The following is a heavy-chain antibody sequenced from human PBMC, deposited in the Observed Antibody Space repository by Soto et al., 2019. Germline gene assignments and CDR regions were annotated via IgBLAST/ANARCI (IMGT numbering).Heavy chain of an antibody. CDR1: TFSFSRYA. V-gene: IGHV3-23*01. CDR2: ISGSGGST. Sequence: GGSLRLSCVASTFSFSRYAMSWVRQAPGKGLEWVSGISGSGGSTYYADSVKGRFTISRDKSKNTLYLQMNSLRADDAAVYYCAKQAALKWFDPWGQGTLVTVSS. J-gene: IGHJ5*01. CDR3: AKQAALKWFDP.